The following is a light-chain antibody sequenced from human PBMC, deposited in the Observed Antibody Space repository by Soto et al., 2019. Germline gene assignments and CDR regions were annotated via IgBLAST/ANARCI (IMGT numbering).Light chain of an antibody. CDR1: SFNIGTNY. CDR2: RNN. J-gene: IGLJ3*02. CDR3: AVWDDTLHIWL. V-gene: IGLV1-47*01. Sequence: QSVLTQPPSASGTPGQKVTISCSRSSFNIGTNYVYWYQQVPETAPKLLIYRNNQRPSGVPDRFSGSKSGASASLAISGLRSEDEADDCCAVWDDTLHIWLFGGGTKLTVL.